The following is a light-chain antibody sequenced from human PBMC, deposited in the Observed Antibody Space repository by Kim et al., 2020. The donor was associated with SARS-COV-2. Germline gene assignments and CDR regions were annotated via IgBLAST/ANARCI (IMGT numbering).Light chain of an antibody. CDR1: QDVASA. CDR3: QQGKSFPYT. CDR2: AAS. V-gene: IGKV1-12*02. J-gene: IGKJ2*01. Sequence: DIQMTQSPSSVSASVGDRITITCRSSQDVASALAWFQQKPGKVPKLLIYAASSLQTGVPSRFSGSGSGTDFTLTISSLQPEDFATYYCQQGKSFPYTFGQGTKLEI.